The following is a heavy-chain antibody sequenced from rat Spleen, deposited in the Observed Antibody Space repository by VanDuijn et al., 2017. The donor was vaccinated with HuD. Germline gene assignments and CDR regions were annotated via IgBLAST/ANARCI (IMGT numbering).Heavy chain of an antibody. J-gene: IGHJ2*01. CDR1: GFTFSDYY. V-gene: IGHV5-29*01. D-gene: IGHD1-9*01. Sequence: EVQLVESDGGLVQPGRSLKLSCAASGFTFSDYYMAWVRQAPTKGLEWVATISSDGRRNYYRDSVKGRFTISRDNAKSSLYLQMDSMRSADTATYYCAKHGYNSFFDYWGKGVVVTVSS. CDR3: AKHGYNSFFDY. CDR2: ISSDGRRN.